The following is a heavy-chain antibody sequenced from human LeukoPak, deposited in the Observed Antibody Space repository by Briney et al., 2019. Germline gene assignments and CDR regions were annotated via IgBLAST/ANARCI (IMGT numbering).Heavy chain of an antibody. V-gene: IGHV3-23*01. CDR1: GSTFSSYA. Sequence: GGSLRLSCAASGSTFSSYAMSWVRQAPGKGLKWVSGISVTGDFTYYADSVKGRFTISRDNSKNTLYLQMNSPRAEDTAVYYCAKSYSGYGPYYFDQWGQGTLVTVSS. D-gene: IGHD5-12*01. J-gene: IGHJ4*02. CDR3: AKSYSGYGPYYFDQ. CDR2: ISVTGDFT.